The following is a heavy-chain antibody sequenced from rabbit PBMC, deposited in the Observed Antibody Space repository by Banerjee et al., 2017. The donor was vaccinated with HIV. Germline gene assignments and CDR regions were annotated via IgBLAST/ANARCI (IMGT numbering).Heavy chain of an antibody. Sequence: QEQLKETGGDLVKPGASLTLTCTASGFSFSSSYWICWVRQAPGKGLEWIGCISTGDAYTLYASWVNGRFTISKTSSTTVTLQMTSLTAADTATYFCAREAGYAAYFNLWGPGTLVTVS. J-gene: IGHJ4*01. D-gene: IGHD6-1*01. CDR3: AREAGYAAYFNL. CDR1: GFSFSSSYW. CDR2: ISTGDAYT. V-gene: IGHV1S45*01.